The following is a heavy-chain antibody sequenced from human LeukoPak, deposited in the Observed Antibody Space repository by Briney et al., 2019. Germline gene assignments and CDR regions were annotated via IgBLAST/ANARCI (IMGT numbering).Heavy chain of an antibody. J-gene: IGHJ4*02. CDR2: IIPIFGTA. CDR1: GGTFISYA. CDR3: ATLRRGSGYPFDY. V-gene: IGHV1-69*13. Sequence: GASVKVSCKASGGTFISYAISWVRQAPGQGLEWMGGIIPIFGTANYAQKFQGRVTITADESTSTAYMELSSLRSEDTAVYYCATLRRGSGYPFDYWGQGTLVTVSS. D-gene: IGHD3-3*01.